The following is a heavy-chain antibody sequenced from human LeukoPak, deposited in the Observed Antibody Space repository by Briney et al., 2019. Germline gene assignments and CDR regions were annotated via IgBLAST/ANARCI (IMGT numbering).Heavy chain of an antibody. D-gene: IGHD3-9*01. J-gene: IGHJ4*02. CDR1: GYSISSGYY. CDR2: IYHSGST. V-gene: IGHV4-38-2*02. CDR3: ARLHYDILAGYHIDY. Sequence: PSETLSLTCTVSGYSISSGYYWGWIRQPPGKGLEWIGSIYHSGSTYYNPSLKSRVTISVDTSKNQFSLKLSSVTAADTAVYYCARLHYDILAGYHIDYWGQGTLVTVSS.